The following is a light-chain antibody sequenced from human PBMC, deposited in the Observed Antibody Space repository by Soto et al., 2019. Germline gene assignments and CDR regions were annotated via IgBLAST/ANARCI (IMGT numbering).Light chain of an antibody. V-gene: IGKV3-20*01. CDR1: QSVSSC. CDR3: QQYGSSPRT. Sequence: EIVIAQSPATLSWSPGERATLSCRASQSVSSCLAWYQQKHGQAPRLVIYGASIRAAGIPDRFSGSGSGADLTITISRLEPEDVVVYDCQQYGSSPRTFGQGTKVDIK. CDR2: GAS. J-gene: IGKJ1*01.